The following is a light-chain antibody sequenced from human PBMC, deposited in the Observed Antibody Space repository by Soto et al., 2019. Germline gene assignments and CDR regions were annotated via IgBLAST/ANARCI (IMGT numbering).Light chain of an antibody. CDR2: DAS. Sequence: DIHMTQSHSTLSAPLGDRVTITLRASQSISSWLAWYQQKPGKAPKLLIYDASSLESGVPSRFSGSGSGTEFTLTITSLQPDDFATYYCQQYNSYPWTFGQGTKVDIK. J-gene: IGKJ1*01. CDR1: QSISSW. V-gene: IGKV1-5*01. CDR3: QQYNSYPWT.